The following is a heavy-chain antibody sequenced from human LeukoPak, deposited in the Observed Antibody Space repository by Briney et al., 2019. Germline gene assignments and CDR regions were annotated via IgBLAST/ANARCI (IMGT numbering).Heavy chain of an antibody. D-gene: IGHD6-19*01. Sequence: GGSLRLSCAASGYTFSMYAMSWVRQAPGKGLQWVSHISASGGAIYYAASVRCRFTVSRDNSMSAVYMQMNNFRPDDSAIYYCAKMRRGWGLFDSWGQGILVTVSS. CDR1: GYTFSMYA. V-gene: IGHV3-23*01. CDR2: ISASGGAI. CDR3: AKMRRGWGLFDS. J-gene: IGHJ4*02.